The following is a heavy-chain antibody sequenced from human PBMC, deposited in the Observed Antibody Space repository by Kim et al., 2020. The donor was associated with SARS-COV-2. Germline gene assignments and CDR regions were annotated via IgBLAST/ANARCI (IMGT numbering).Heavy chain of an antibody. J-gene: IGHJ4*02. CDR3: AREGPGGATAATFDY. Sequence: GGSLRLSCAASGFTFSSYSMNWVRQAPGKGLEWVSSISSSSSYIYYADSVKGRFTISRDNAKNSLYLQMNSLRAEDTAVYYCAREGPGGATAATFDYWGQGTLVTVSS. D-gene: IGHD1-26*01. CDR2: ISSSSSYI. V-gene: IGHV3-21*01. CDR1: GFTFSSYS.